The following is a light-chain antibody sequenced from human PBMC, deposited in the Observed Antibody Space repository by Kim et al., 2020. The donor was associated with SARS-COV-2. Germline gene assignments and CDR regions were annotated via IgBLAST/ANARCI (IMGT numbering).Light chain of an antibody. J-gene: IGKJ1*01. CDR3: QQYNSYSWT. V-gene: IGKV1-5*03. CDR1: QSISSW. CDR2: KAS. Sequence: DIQMTQSPSTLSASVGDRVTITCRASQSISSWLAWYQQKPGKAPKLLIYKASSLESGVPSRFSGSGSGTEFTLTISSLQPDDFATYYCQQYNSYSWTFGQGTKVDIE.